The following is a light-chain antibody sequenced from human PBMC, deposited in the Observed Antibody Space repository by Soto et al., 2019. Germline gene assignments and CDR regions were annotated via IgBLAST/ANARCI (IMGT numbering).Light chain of an antibody. V-gene: IGKV3-20*01. CDR1: QIVSSNY. CDR3: QQYDSWPRT. CDR2: GAS. J-gene: IGKJ1*01. Sequence: EIVLTQSPGTLSLSPGERATLSCRASQIVSSNYLAWYQQKPGQAPRLLIYGASSRATGIPERFRGSGSGTEFTLTISSLQSEDFAVYHCQQYDSWPRTFGQGTKVDI.